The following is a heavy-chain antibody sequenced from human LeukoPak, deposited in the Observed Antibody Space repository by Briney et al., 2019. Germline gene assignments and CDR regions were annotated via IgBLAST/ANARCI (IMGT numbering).Heavy chain of an antibody. CDR1: GSTFSNYS. V-gene: IGHV3-48*01. D-gene: IGHD6-6*01. Sequence: GGFLRLSCATSGSTFSNYSMNWVRQAPGKGLEWVSYISSGSGTINYADSVKGRFTISRDNSKNTLYLQMNSLRAEDTAVYYCAKEGPEYSSERALVYWGQGTLVTVSS. CDR3: AKEGPEYSSERALVY. J-gene: IGHJ4*02. CDR2: ISSGSGTI.